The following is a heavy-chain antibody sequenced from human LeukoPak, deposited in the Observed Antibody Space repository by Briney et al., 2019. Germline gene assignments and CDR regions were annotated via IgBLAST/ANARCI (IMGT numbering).Heavy chain of an antibody. CDR3: GYYDILTGYYV. V-gene: IGHV4-39*01. CDR1: GGSISSNSYY. J-gene: IGHJ4*02. D-gene: IGHD3-9*01. Sequence: SETLSLTCTVSGGSISSNSYYWGWIRQPPGKGLEWIGSIHYSGSTYYNASLKSRVTISVNTSKNQFSLKLSSVTAADTAVYYCGYYDILTGYYVWGQGTLVTVSS. CDR2: IHYSGST.